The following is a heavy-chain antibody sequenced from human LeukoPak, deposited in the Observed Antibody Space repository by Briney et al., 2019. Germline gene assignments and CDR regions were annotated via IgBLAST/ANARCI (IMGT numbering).Heavy chain of an antibody. J-gene: IGHJ5*02. D-gene: IGHD3-3*01. CDR2: INHSGST. Sequence: SETLSLTCAVYGGSFSGYYWSWIRQPPGKGLEWIGEINHSGSTNYNPSLKSRVTISVDTSKNQFSLKLSSVTAADTAVYYCARHLRSRNTIFRGWFDPWGQGTLVTVSS. V-gene: IGHV4-34*01. CDR1: GGSFSGYY. CDR3: ARHLRSRNTIFRGWFDP.